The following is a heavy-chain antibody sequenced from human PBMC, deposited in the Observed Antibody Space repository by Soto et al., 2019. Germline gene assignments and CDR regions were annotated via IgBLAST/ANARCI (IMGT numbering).Heavy chain of an antibody. CDR3: ARASQCTSYFDCFAWLDY. CDR2: IYSSGET. CDR1: SDSISGLY. Sequence: SETLSLTFTVSSDSISGLYWTWIRQPAGKGLEWIGRIYSSGETNYNPSLTGRVIMSLDTSKNQFSLNLTSVTAADTAVYYCARASQCTSYFDCFAWLDYWGQGTLVTVSS. D-gene: IGHD3-9*01. V-gene: IGHV4-4*07. J-gene: IGHJ4*02.